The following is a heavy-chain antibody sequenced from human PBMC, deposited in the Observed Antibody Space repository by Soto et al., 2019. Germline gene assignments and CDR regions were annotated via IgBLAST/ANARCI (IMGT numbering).Heavy chain of an antibody. CDR1: GGSISSRTFW. V-gene: IGHV4-39*01. CDR3: ARHPRDDYNYGGSGIFDY. D-gene: IGHD4-4*01. Sequence: QLQLQESGPGLVKPSETLSLTCSVSGGSISSRTFWWAWIRQPPGKGLEWIGDMYYSGSSYSSPSRKSRVTLSVDTSKTQLSLKLNSVTAADTAVYYCARHPRDDYNYGGSGIFDYWGQGTLVTVSS. J-gene: IGHJ4*02. CDR2: MYYSGSS.